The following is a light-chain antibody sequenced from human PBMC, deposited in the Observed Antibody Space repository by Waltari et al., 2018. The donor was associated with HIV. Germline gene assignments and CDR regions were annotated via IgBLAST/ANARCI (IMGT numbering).Light chain of an antibody. CDR3: QQYTSVPVT. Sequence: DIVLTQSPDSLAVSLGERATIPCKSSQHLLRSSHHLNYLGWYQQKPRQPPRLIIKWASSRETGVPDRFSGSGSGTDFTLTISSLQAEDVAVYYGQQYTSVPVTFGGGTEVQIK. CDR1: QHLLRSSHHLNY. CDR2: WAS. V-gene: IGKV4-1*01. J-gene: IGKJ4*01.